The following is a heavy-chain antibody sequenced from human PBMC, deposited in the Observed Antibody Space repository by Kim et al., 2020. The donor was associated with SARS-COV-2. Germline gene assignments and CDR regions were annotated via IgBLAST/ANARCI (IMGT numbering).Heavy chain of an antibody. D-gene: IGHD3-10*01. CDR3: AKGSDYYGSGSYYFDY. V-gene: IGHV3-23*01. Sequence: GGSLRLSCAASGFTFSSYAMTWVRQAPGKGLEWVSDISASGGSIYYADSVKGRFTISRDNSKSTLYLQMNSLRAEDTAVYYCAKGSDYYGSGSYYFDYWG. CDR1: GFTFSSYA. CDR2: ISASGGSI. J-gene: IGHJ4*01.